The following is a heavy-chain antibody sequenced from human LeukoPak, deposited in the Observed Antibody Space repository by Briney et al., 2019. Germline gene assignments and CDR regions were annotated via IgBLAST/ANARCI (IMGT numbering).Heavy chain of an antibody. Sequence: PGGSLRLSCAASGFSFSTYWMSWVRQAPGKGLEWVANIKHDGSDKYYVDSVKGRFTISRDNAKNSLFLQMNSRRAEDTAVYYCSRDDRYSSWNWGQGTLVTVSS. V-gene: IGHV3-7*05. CDR2: IKHDGSDK. CDR1: GFSFSTYW. J-gene: IGHJ4*02. D-gene: IGHD5-18*01. CDR3: SRDDRYSSWN.